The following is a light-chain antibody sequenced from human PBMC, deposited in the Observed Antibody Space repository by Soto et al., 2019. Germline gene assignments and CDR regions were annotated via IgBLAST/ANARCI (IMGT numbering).Light chain of an antibody. V-gene: IGKV3-15*01. Sequence: EIVMTQSPDTLSVSPGERATLSCRASQSISSNLAWYQQKPGQAPRLLMFRTSSRATGFPARFSGSGSGTEFNLTISSLQSEDFGVYYCQQYNNWLRRTFGQGAKVDIK. CDR3: QQYNNWLRRT. CDR1: QSISSN. J-gene: IGKJ1*01. CDR2: RTS.